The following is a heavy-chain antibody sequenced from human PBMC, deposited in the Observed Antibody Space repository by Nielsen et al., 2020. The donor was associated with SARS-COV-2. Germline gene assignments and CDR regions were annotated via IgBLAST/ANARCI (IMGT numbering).Heavy chain of an antibody. CDR3: ARDGGETTSLDY. Sequence: SETLSLTCTVSGGSISSGGYYWSWIRQHPGKGLEWIGYIYYSGSTYYNPSLKNRVTISVDTSKNQFSLKLSSVTAADTAVYYCARDGGETTSLDYWGQGTLVTVSS. CDR2: IYYSGST. V-gene: IGHV4-31*03. J-gene: IGHJ4*02. D-gene: IGHD4-17*01. CDR1: GGSISSGGYY.